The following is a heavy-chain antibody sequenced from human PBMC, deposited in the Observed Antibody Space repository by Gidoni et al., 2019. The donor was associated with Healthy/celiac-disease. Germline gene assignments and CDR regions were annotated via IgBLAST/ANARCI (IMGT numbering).Heavy chain of an antibody. J-gene: IGHJ6*03. Sequence: QVQLQQWGAGLLKPSETLSLTCAVYGGSFSGYYWSWISQPPGKGLVWIGEINHSGSTNYNPSLKSRVTISVDTSKNQFSLKLSSVTAADTAVYYCARGGRSSGWGYYYYYMDVWGKGTTVTVSS. CDR2: INHSGST. CDR1: GGSFSGYY. V-gene: IGHV4-34*01. CDR3: ARGGRSSGWGYYYYYMDV. D-gene: IGHD6-19*01.